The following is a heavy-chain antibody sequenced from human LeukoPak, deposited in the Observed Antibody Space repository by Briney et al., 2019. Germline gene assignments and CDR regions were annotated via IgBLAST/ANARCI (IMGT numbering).Heavy chain of an antibody. Sequence: GGSLRLSCAASGFTFSDYYMSWIRQAPGKGLEWVSYISSSGSGGSTYYADSVKGRFTISRDNSKNTLYLQMNSLRAEDTAVYYCAKDLNSGWYVHYYYGMDVWGQGTTVTVSS. J-gene: IGHJ6*02. D-gene: IGHD6-19*01. V-gene: IGHV3-11*01. CDR3: AKDLNSGWYVHYYYGMDV. CDR2: ISSSGSGGST. CDR1: GFTFSDYY.